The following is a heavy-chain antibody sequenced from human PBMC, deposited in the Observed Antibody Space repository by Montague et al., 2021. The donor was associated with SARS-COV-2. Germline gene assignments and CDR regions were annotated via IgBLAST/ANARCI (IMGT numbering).Heavy chain of an antibody. D-gene: IGHD2-8*01. CDR2: INHDGST. CDR3: ARARGGRAVLIITYYYYYGMDV. V-gene: IGHV4-34*01. J-gene: IGHJ6*02. Sequence: SETLSLTCAVYGSSFNDYFWTWIRQPPGKGLEWIGEINHDGSTNYNPSPKCRLTISVDTSKNQFSLNLTSVTAADSAVYYCARARGGRAVLIITYYYYYGMDVWGQGTTVTVSS. CDR1: GSSFNDYF.